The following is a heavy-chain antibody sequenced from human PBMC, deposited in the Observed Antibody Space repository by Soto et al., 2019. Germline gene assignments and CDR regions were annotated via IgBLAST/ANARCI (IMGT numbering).Heavy chain of an antibody. Sequence: SGPTLVNPTQTLTLTCTFSGFSLSTSGVGVAWIRQPPGKALEWLALIYWDDGNRYSPSLKTRLNITKHTSKNQVVLTLTNVDSVDKATEYCEHRPAYDISTGYYPYHYCCERSLVTVSS. CDR3: EHRPAYDISTGYYPYHY. V-gene: IGHV2-5*02. CDR2: IYWDDGN. CDR1: GFSLSTSGVG. J-gene: IGHJ4*02. D-gene: IGHD3-9*01.